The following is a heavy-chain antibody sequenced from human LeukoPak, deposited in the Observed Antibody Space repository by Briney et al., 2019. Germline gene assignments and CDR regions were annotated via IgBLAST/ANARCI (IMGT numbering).Heavy chain of an antibody. Sequence: GGSLRLSCAASRFTFSSYAMSWVRQAPGKGLEWVSAISGSGGSTYYADSVKGRFTISRDNSKNTLYLQMNSLRAEDTAVYYCAKDCCLRVATARSPFDYWGQGTLVTVSS. CDR1: RFTFSSYA. D-gene: IGHD5-12*01. CDR3: AKDCCLRVATARSPFDY. CDR2: ISGSGGST. J-gene: IGHJ4*02. V-gene: IGHV3-23*01.